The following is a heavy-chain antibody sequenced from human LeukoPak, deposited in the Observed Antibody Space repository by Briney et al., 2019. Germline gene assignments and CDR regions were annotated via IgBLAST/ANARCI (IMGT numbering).Heavy chain of an antibody. CDR3: AKDLGPGSMATSPGFDY. V-gene: IGHV3-74*01. Sequence: QPGGSLRLSCAASGFTFSSYWMHWVRQAPGKGLVWVSRINTDGSSTSYADSVKGRFTISRDNAKTSLYLQMNSLRAEDTALYYCAKDLGPGSMATSPGFDYWGPGTLVTVSS. CDR1: GFTFSSYW. D-gene: IGHD5-24*01. CDR2: INTDGSST. J-gene: IGHJ4*02.